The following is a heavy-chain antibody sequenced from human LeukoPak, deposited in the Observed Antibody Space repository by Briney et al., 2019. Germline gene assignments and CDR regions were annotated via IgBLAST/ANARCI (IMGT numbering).Heavy chain of an antibody. Sequence: SETLSLTCAAYGGSFSGYYWSWIRQPPGKGLEWIGEINHSGSTNYNPSLKSRVTISVDTSKNQFSLKLSSVTAADTAVYYCARAGEYDSSGYYPSDYWGQGTLVTVSS. J-gene: IGHJ4*02. CDR3: ARAGEYDSSGYYPSDY. CDR1: GGSFSGYY. V-gene: IGHV4-34*01. D-gene: IGHD3-22*01. CDR2: INHSGST.